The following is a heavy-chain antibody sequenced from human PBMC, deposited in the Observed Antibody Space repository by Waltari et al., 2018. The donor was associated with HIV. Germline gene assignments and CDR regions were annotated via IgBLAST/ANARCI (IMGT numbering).Heavy chain of an antibody. CDR1: GYTFTSYD. CDR2: MNPNSGNT. D-gene: IGHD2-15*01. V-gene: IGHV1-8*01. CDR3: ARGRRYCSGGSCVVGY. Sequence: VQLVQSGAEVQKPGASVKVSCKASGYTFTSYDINRVRPATAQGLEWMGWMNPNSGNTGYAQKFQGRVTMTRNTSISTAYMELSSLRSEDTAVYYCARGRRYCSGGSCVVGYWGQGTLVTVSS. J-gene: IGHJ4*02.